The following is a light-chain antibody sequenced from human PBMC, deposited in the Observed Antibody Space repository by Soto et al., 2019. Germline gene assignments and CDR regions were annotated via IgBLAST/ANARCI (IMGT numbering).Light chain of an antibody. V-gene: IGKV3-20*01. CDR3: QQCGSSPWT. CDR1: QSVSSSY. CDR2: NAS. Sequence: ENVLTQSPDTLSLSPGERATLSCRASQSVSSSYLAWYQQKPGQAPRLLIYNASSRATGIPDRFSGGGSKTDFALTISRLEPEDFEVYYCQQCGSSPWTFGRGTKVDIK. J-gene: IGKJ1*01.